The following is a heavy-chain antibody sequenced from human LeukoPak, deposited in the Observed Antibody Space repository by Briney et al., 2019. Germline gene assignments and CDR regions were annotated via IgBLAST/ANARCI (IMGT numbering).Heavy chain of an antibody. Sequence: GGSLRLSCAASGFTFSSYSMNWVRQAPGKGLEWVSSISSSSSTIYYADSVKGRFTISRDNAKNSLYLQMNSLRAEDTAVYYCAFGPTVPLAALDYWGQGTLVTVSS. CDR3: AFGPTVPLAALDY. CDR1: GFTFSSYS. V-gene: IGHV3-48*01. J-gene: IGHJ4*02. D-gene: IGHD3/OR15-3a*01. CDR2: ISSSSSTI.